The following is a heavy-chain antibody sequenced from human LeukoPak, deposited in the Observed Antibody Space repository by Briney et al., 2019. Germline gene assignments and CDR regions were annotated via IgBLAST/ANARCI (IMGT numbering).Heavy chain of an antibody. CDR1: GFMVSSNY. CDR2: IYSGGGT. CDR3: ARNVDY. Sequence: GGSLRLSCAASGFMVSSNYVSWVRQAPGKGLEWVAVIYSGGGTSHADSVKGRFTISRDTSKNTVYVQMNSLRVEDTAVYYCARNVDYWGQGTLVTVSS. J-gene: IGHJ4*02. V-gene: IGHV3-53*01.